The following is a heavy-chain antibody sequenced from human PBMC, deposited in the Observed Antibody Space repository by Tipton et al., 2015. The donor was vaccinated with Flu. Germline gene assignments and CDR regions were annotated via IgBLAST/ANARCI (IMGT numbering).Heavy chain of an antibody. Sequence: TLSLTCTVSGGSISSGGHYWGWIRQHPEKGLEWIGYIYYSGSTYYNPSLKTPVTISLDTSKNQFSLNLRSVTAADTAVYHGARNMRGSDVFDIWGQGTMVTISS. J-gene: IGHJ3*02. D-gene: IGHD2/OR15-2a*01. CDR2: IYYSGST. V-gene: IGHV4-31*01. CDR1: GGSISSGGHY. CDR3: ARNMRGSDVFDI.